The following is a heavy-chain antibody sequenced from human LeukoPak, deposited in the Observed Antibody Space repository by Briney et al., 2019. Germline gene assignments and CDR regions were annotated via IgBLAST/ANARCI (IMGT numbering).Heavy chain of an antibody. CDR1: GGSFSDYY. J-gene: IGHJ4*02. D-gene: IGHD3-22*01. CDR3: ASGKMTISRKWIVVPGPIDY. CDR2: INHPGST. Sequence: PSETLSLTCAVYGGSFSDYYWSWIRQPPGKGLEWIGEINHPGSTNYNPSLKSRVTISVDTSKNQFSLELTSVTAADTAVYYCASGKMTISRKWIVVPGPIDYRGQGTLVTVSS. V-gene: IGHV4-34*01.